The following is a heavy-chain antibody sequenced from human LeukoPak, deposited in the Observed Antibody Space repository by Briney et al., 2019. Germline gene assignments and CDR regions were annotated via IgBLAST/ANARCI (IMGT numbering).Heavy chain of an antibody. V-gene: IGHV1-18*01. CDR1: GYTFTSYG. Sequence: ASVKVSCKASGYTFTSYGISWVRQAPGQGLEWMGWISAYNGNTNYAQKLQGRVTMTTDTSTSTAYMELSSLRSEDTAVYYCARRVTGLAGDDAFDIWGQGTMVTVSS. CDR3: ARRVTGLAGDDAFDI. D-gene: IGHD6-13*01. CDR2: ISAYNGNT. J-gene: IGHJ3*02.